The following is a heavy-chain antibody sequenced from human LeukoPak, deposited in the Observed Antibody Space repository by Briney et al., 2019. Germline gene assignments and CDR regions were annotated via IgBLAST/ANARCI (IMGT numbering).Heavy chain of an antibody. CDR2: IYYSGST. V-gene: IGHV4-39*01. Sequence: SETLSLTCTVSGGSISSSSYYWGWIRQPPGKGLEWIGSIYYSGSTYYNPSLKSRVTISVDTSKNQFSLKLSSVTAADTAVYYCARLSFSSGWNFDYWGQGTLVTVSS. CDR1: GGSISSSSYY. D-gene: IGHD6-19*01. CDR3: ARLSFSSGWNFDY. J-gene: IGHJ4*02.